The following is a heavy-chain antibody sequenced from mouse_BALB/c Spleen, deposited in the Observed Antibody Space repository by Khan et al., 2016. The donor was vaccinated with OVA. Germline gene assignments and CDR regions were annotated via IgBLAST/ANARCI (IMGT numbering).Heavy chain of an antibody. CDR2: IWGGGGT. D-gene: IGHD2-14*01. Sequence: VQLQESGPGLVAPSQSLSTTCTVSGFSLSRYNIHWVRQPPGKGLEWLGMIWGGGGTDYNSTLKSRLSIRKDNSKSQVLLKMNSLQTDDTAMYYCARAYYRYDGYYAMDYWGQGTSVTVSS. J-gene: IGHJ4*01. CDR1: GFSLSRYN. V-gene: IGHV2-6-4*01. CDR3: ARAYYRYDGYYAMDY.